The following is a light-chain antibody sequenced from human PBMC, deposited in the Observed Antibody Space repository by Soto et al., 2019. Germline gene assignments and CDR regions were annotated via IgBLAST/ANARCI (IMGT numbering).Light chain of an antibody. V-gene: IGLV2-14*01. CDR3: SSYTSSTSYV. Sequence: QSVLTQPASVSGSHGQSITISCTGTSSDVGGYNYVSWYQRHPGKAPKLIIYDVSNRPSGVSNRFSGSKSGNTASLTISGLQAEDEADYYCSSYTSSTSYVFGTGTKVTVL. CDR2: DVS. CDR1: SSDVGGYNY. J-gene: IGLJ1*01.